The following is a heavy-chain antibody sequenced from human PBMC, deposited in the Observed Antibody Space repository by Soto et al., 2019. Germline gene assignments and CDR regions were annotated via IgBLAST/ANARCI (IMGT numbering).Heavy chain of an antibody. CDR2: IAYDGSNK. CDR3: ARGDREDIAVVIGVRPGEYGVDV. Sequence: QVQLVESGGGVVQPGRSLRLSCAASGFTFRSYAMHWVRQAPGKGLECVAVIAYDGSNKFYRDYVRGRFTISRDNSENTLYLQVNRRGYEDTAVYYCARGDREDIAVVIGVRPGEYGVDVWGQGTTVTVSS. J-gene: IGHJ6*02. D-gene: IGHD2-15*01. V-gene: IGHV3-30-3*01. CDR1: GFTFRSYA.